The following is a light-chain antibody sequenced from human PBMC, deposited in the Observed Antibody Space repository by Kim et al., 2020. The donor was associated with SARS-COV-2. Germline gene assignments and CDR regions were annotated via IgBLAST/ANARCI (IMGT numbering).Light chain of an antibody. J-gene: IGKJ1*01. CDR2: TAF. CDR1: QILNNN. Sequence: EVVLMQSPATGPVSLGDSVTLTFSASQILNNNLAWSQQRPGQAPRLLMTTAFSRAPGIPARFSGSRSETEFTLTTTSLQSEDGAVYFCQQYNNWPPCTFGQGTKVDIK. V-gene: IGKV3-15*01. CDR3: QQYNNWPPCT.